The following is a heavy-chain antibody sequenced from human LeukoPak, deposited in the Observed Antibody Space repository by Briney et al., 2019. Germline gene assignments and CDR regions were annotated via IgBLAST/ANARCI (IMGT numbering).Heavy chain of an antibody. V-gene: IGHV3-33*01. J-gene: IGHJ4*02. D-gene: IGHD1-26*01. CDR2: IWYDGSNK. CDR1: GFTFSSYG. Sequence: GGSLRLSCAASGFTFSSYGMHWVRQAPGKGLEWVAVIWYDGSNKYYADSVKGRFTISRDNSKNTLYLQMNSLRAEDTAVYYCAREAQYSGSFVFDYWGQGTLVTVSS. CDR3: AREAQYSGSFVFDY.